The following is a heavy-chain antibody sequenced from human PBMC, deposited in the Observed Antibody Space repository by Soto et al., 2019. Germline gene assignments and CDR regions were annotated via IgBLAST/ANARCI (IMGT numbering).Heavy chain of an antibody. CDR1: GATFSSYT. J-gene: IGHJ5*02. CDR2: IIPVLDMT. D-gene: IGHD2-2*01. Sequence: QVQLVQSGAEVKKPGSSVKVCCKASGATFSSYTISWVRQAPGQGLEWMGRIIPVLDMTNYAQKFQGRVTNTADKSTTTAYMELSSLRSEDTAMYYCAKDLTCTGTTCYLEELGWLEPWGQGTLVTVSS. V-gene: IGHV1-69*08. CDR3: AKDLTCTGTTCYLEELGWLEP.